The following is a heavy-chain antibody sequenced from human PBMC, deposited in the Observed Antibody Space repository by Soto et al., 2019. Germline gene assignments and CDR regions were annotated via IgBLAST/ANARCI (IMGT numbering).Heavy chain of an antibody. J-gene: IGHJ6*02. V-gene: IGHV1-18*01. D-gene: IGHD2-2*01. CDR3: ARERYCCSTSCYDRPPRHVVLYYYHGRDL. CDR2: ISAYNGNT. Sequence: SENLDCKSSGYTFTSYGISWVRQAPGQGLEWMGWISAYNGNTNYAQKLQGRVTMTTDTSTSTAYMELRSLRSDDTAVYYCARERYCCSTSCYDRPPRHVVLYYYHGRDLRGQ. CDR1: GYTFTSYG.